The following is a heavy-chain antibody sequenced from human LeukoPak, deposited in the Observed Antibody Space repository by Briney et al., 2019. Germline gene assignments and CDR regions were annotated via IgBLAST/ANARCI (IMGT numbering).Heavy chain of an antibody. CDR1: GFGLSVLS. V-gene: IGHV1-24*01. D-gene: IGHD3-10*01. CDR3: STDSGRSYFYFDF. CDR2: IRPETGEP. J-gene: IGHJ4*02. Sequence: ASVKVSCKLSGFGLSVLSIHWMRQAPGKGLEWVGGIRPETGEPIFAQKFRGRVTITEDTFTDTGYLELRGLTSEDTAVYYCSTDSGRSYFYFDFWGQGTLVTVSS.